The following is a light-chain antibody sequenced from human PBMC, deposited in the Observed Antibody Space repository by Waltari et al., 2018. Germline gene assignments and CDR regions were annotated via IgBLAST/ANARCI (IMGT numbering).Light chain of an antibody. V-gene: IGLV1-44*01. CDR2: NNS. CDR3: ATWDGSLAAYV. Sequence: QSVLTQPPSASGTPGQRVTISCSGGASNIGSNAVNWYQHLPGAAPRLVILNNSQRPAGIADRFAGSTVGASASLASSGLKSYGEADSYCATWDGSLAAYVFGGGTKVTV. CDR1: ASNIGSNA. J-gene: IGLJ1*01.